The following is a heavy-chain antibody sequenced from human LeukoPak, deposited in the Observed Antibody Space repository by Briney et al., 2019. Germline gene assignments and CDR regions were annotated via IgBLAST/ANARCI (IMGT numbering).Heavy chain of an antibody. D-gene: IGHD1-26*01. CDR2: VNPSSGST. Sequence: ASVKVSCKASGYTFTSYFIHWVRQAPGQGLEWMGVVNPSSGSTTYSQKFQGRVTMTRDTSTSTVYMDLSSLRSEDTAVYYCARAVGPRGGNWFYPWGQGTLVTVSS. CDR1: GYTFTSYF. J-gene: IGHJ5*02. CDR3: ARAVGPRGGNWFYP. V-gene: IGHV1-46*01.